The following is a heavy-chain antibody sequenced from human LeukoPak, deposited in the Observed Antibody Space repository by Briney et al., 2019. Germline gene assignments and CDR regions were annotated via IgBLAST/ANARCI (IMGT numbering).Heavy chain of an antibody. D-gene: IGHD4-17*01. V-gene: IGHV3-48*03. J-gene: IGHJ6*02. CDR3: ARDTVTTSRWIYYGMDV. CDR1: GFTFSSYE. Sequence: GGSLRLSCAASGFTFSSYEMNWVRQAPGKGLEWVSYISSSGSTIYYAVSVKGRFTISRDNAKNSLYLQMNSLRAEDTAVYYCARDTVTTSRWIYYGMDVWGQGTTVTVSS. CDR2: ISSSGSTI.